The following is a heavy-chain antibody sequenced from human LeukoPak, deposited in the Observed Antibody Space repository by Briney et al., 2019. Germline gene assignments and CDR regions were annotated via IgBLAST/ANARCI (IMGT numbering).Heavy chain of an antibody. CDR2: IYYSGST. V-gene: IGHV4-39*07. CDR1: GGSISSSTYN. D-gene: IGHD1-26*01. J-gene: IGHJ2*01. Sequence: PSETLSLTCTVSGGSISSSTYNWGWIRQPPGKGLEWIGSIYYSGSTYYNPSLKSRVTISVDTSKNQFSLKLSSVTAADTAVYYCARPYLGADNYWYFDLWGRGTLVTVSS. CDR3: ARPYLGADNYWYFDL.